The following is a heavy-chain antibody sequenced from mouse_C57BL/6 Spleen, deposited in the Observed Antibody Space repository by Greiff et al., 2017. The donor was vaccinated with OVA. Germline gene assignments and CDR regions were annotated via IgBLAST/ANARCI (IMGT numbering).Heavy chain of an antibody. J-gene: IGHJ4*01. D-gene: IGHD1-1*01. Sequence: VQLQQPGAELVKPGASVKLSCKASGYTFTSYWMHWVKQRPGQGLEWIGMIHPNSGSTNYNEKFKSKATLTVDKSSSTAYMQLSSLTSEDSAVYYGARKPYYYGSSPYAMDYWGQGTSVTVSS. CDR3: ARKPYYYGSSPYAMDY. CDR1: GYTFTSYW. V-gene: IGHV1-64*01. CDR2: IHPNSGST.